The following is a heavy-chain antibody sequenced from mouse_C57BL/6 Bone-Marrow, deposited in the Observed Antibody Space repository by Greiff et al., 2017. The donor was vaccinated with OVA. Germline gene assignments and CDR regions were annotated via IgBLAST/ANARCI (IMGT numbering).Heavy chain of an antibody. V-gene: IGHV14-4*01. CDR3: TRYYGSPAWFAY. CDR1: GFNIKDDY. J-gene: IGHJ3*01. CDR2: IDPENGDT. Sequence: VQLQQSGAELVRPGASVKLSCTASGFNIKDDYMHWVKQRPEQGLEWIGWIDPENGDTEYASKFQGKATITADTSSNTAYLQLSSLTSEDTAVYYCTRYYGSPAWFAYWGQGTLVTVSA. D-gene: IGHD1-1*01.